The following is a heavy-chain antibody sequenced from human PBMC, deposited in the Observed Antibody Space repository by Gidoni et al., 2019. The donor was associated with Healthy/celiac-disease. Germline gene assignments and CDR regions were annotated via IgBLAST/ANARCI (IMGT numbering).Heavy chain of an antibody. V-gene: IGHV4-34*01. CDR2: INHSGST. Sequence: QVQLQQWGAGLLKPSETLSLTCAVYGGSFSGYYWSWIRQPPGQGLEWIGEINHSGSTNYNPSIKSRVTISVDTSKNQFSLKLSAVTAADTAVYYCARGGPDIVVVPAAIPIFDYWGQGTLVTVSS. J-gene: IGHJ4*02. CDR1: GGSFSGYY. D-gene: IGHD2-2*02. CDR3: ARGGPDIVVVPAAIPIFDY.